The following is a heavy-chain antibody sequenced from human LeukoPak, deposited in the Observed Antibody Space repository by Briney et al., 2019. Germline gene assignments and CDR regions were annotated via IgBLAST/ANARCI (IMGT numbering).Heavy chain of an antibody. CDR2: ISSSGSTI. CDR3: ARSELGYCSSTSCYAYYYYYMDV. CDR1: GFTFSDYY. J-gene: IGHJ6*03. D-gene: IGHD2-2*01. Sequence: PGGSLRLSCAASGFTFSDYYMSWIRQAPGKGLEWVSYISSSGSTIYYADSVKGRFTISRDNAKNSLYLQMNSLRAEDTAVYYCARSELGYCSSTSCYAYYYYYMDVWGKGTTVTVSS. V-gene: IGHV3-11*04.